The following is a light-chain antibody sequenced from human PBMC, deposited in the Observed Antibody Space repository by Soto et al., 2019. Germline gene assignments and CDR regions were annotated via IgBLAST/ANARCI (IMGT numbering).Light chain of an antibody. CDR1: SSDIGAGYD. CDR2: GNT. Sequence: QAVVTQPPSVSGAPGQRVTISCTGSSSDIGAGYDVQWYQQLPGTAPKLLIYGNTNRPSGVPDRFSGSKSGTSASLAITGLQAEDEADYYGQSYRLFGGGTKLTVL. V-gene: IGLV1-40*01. J-gene: IGLJ3*02. CDR3: QSYRL.